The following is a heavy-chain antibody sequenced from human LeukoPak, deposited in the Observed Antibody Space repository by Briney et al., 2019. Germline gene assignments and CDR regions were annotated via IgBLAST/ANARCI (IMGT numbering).Heavy chain of an antibody. CDR1: GFTFSSYE. Sequence: GGSLRPSCAASGFTFSSYEMNWVRQAQGKGLDWVSYISSSGNTIYYADSVKGRFTISRDNAKNSLYLQMNSLRAEDTAVYYCARESPPQYSYDSSSYLGPMDAFDIWGQGTMVTVSS. CDR2: ISSSGNTI. V-gene: IGHV3-48*03. J-gene: IGHJ3*02. CDR3: ARESPPQYSYDSSSYLGPMDAFDI. D-gene: IGHD3-22*01.